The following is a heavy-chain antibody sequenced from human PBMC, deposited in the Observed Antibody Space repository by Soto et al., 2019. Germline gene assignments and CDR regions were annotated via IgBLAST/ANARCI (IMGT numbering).Heavy chain of an antibody. CDR2: INPSGGST. J-gene: IGHJ5*02. CDR3: ARGGHGLGLRLPAARNFDP. Sequence: ASVKVSCKASGYTFTSYYMHWVRQAPGQGLEWMGIINPSGGSTSYAQKFQGRVTMTRDTSTSTVYMELSSLRSEDTAVYYCARGGHGLGLRLPAARNFDPWGQGTLVTVSS. V-gene: IGHV1-46*01. CDR1: GYTFTSYY. D-gene: IGHD2-2*01.